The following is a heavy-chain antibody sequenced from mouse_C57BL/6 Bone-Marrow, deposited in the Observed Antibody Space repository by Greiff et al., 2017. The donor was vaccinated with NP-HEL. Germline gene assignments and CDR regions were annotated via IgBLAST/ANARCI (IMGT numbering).Heavy chain of an antibody. D-gene: IGHD1-1*01. V-gene: IGHV5-6*01. J-gene: IGHJ2*01. Sequence: LFNPLGSLKLSCAASGFTFSSYGMSWVRQTPDKRLEWVATISSGGSYTYYPDSVKGRFTISRANAKNTLYLQMSSLKSEDTAMYCCARVLYGSSYVGYYFDYWGQGTTLTVSS. CDR2: ISSGGSYT. CDR1: GFTFSSYG. CDR3: ARVLYGSSYVGYYFDY.